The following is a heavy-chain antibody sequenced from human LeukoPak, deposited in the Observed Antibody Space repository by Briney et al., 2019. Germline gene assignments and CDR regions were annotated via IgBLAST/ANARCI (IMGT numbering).Heavy chain of an antibody. V-gene: IGHV3-66*01. D-gene: IGHD2-21*01. CDR2: IYSGGNT. J-gene: IGHJ4*02. CDR1: GFTVSSND. Sequence: PGGSLRLSCAASGFTVSSNDMSWVRQAPGKGLEWVSVIYSGGNTYYADSVKGRFTISRDNSKNTLNLQMNSLRAEDAAVYYCARGYSSDNWGQGTLVTVSS. CDR3: ARGYSSDN.